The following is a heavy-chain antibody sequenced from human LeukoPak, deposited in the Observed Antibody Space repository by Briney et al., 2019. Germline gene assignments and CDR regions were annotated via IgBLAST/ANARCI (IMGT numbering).Heavy chain of an antibody. D-gene: IGHD3-22*01. J-gene: IGHJ5*02. CDR2: ISSSGSYI. CDR1: GFTFSSYS. Sequence: PGGSLRLSCAASGFTFSSYSMNWVRQAPGKRLEWVSSISSSGSYIYYADSGKGRFTISRDNAKNSLYLQMNSLSAEDTAVSYCARDLITMKNWFDPWGQGTLVTVSS. V-gene: IGHV3-21*01. CDR3: ARDLITMKNWFDP.